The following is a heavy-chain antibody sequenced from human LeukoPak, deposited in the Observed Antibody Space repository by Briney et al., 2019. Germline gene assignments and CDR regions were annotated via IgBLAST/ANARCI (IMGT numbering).Heavy chain of an antibody. CDR3: ARSRGGFGDYGSWFDP. Sequence: PSETLSLTCTVSGGSLSSYFWNWIRQTPGKGLEWIGYMHNSGTSNYNPSLKSRVTIALDTSKNQFSLKLSSVTAGDTAVYYCARSRGGFGDYGSWFDPWGQGTLVTVSS. CDR1: GGSLSSYF. J-gene: IGHJ5*02. V-gene: IGHV4-59*01. CDR2: MHNSGTS. D-gene: IGHD4-17*01.